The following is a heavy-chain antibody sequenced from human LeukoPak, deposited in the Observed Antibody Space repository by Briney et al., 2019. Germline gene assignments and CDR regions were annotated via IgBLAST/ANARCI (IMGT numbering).Heavy chain of an antibody. CDR2: ITGSGVST. D-gene: IGHD3-3*01. J-gene: IGHJ4*02. Sequence: GGSLRLSCVASGFTFSTYAMHWVRQAPGKGLEWVSAITGSGVSTNYADSVKGRFTISRDNSKNTLYLQMNSLRAEDTAVYYCAKDVNYLGFYYFDYWGQGTLVTVSS. CDR1: GFTFSTYA. V-gene: IGHV3-23*01. CDR3: AKDVNYLGFYYFDY.